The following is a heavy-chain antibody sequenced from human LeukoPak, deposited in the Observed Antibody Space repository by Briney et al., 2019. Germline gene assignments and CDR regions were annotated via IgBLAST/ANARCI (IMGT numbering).Heavy chain of an antibody. CDR1: GFTFNNYA. Sequence: SGGSLRLSCAASGFTFNNYAMSWVRQAPGKGLEWVSTISGSVGSTYYGDPVKGRFTISRDNSQNTQYLQMNSLRAEDTAVYYCAKTSSSSWKYFDYWGQGTLVTVSS. J-gene: IGHJ4*02. V-gene: IGHV3-23*01. CDR2: ISGSVGST. D-gene: IGHD6-13*01. CDR3: AKTSSSSWKYFDY.